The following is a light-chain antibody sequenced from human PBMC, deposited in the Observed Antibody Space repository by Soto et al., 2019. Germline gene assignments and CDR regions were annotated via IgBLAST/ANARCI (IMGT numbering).Light chain of an antibody. J-gene: IGLJ1*01. CDR3: AAWDDSFNGNV. CDR2: TNN. Sequence: QSALTQPPSASVTPGQRVTISCSGSSSNIGSNTVNWYQQLPGTAPKLLIYTNNQRPSGVPDRFSGSKSGTSASLAISGLQSEDEADYYCAAWDDSFNGNVFGTGTKVTVL. CDR1: SSNIGSNT. V-gene: IGLV1-44*01.